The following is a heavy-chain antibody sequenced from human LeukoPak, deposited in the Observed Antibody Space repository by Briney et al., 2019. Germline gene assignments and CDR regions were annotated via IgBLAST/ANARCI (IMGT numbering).Heavy chain of an antibody. CDR1: GFTFSDYY. D-gene: IGHD5-12*01. J-gene: IGHJ4*02. Sequence: AGGSLRLSCAASGFTFSDYYLNWIRQAPGRGLEWVSYISSSSIYTNYADSVKGRFTISRDNAKNSLYLQMNSLRAEDTAVYYCTRDKEGGYINFYYWGQRTLVTVSS. CDR3: TRDKEGGYINFYY. V-gene: IGHV3-11*05. CDR2: ISSSSIYT.